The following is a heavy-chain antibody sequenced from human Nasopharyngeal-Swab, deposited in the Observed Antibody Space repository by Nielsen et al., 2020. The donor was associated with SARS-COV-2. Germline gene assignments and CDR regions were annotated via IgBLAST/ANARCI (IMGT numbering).Heavy chain of an antibody. D-gene: IGHD3-22*01. CDR2: IWYDGSNK. CDR3: ARDLPITMIVVDGDAFDI. CDR1: GFTFSSYG. V-gene: IGHV3-33*01. Sequence: GESLKISCAASGFTFSSYGMHWVRQAPGKGLEWVAVIWYDGSNKYYADSVKGRFTISRDNSKNTLYLQTNSLRAEDTAVYYCARDLPITMIVVDGDAFDIWGQGTMVTVSS. J-gene: IGHJ3*02.